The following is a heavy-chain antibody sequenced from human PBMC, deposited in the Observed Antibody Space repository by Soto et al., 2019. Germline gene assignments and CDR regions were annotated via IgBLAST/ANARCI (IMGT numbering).Heavy chain of an antibody. Sequence: ASVKVSCKASGYAFTGYYIHWMRQAPGQGLEWMGWINPNSGGTDYAQKFQGRVTMTRDTSISTAYMELSRLRSDDTAVYYCARGVNHPGLYYFDYWGQGTLVTVSS. CDR3: ARGVNHPGLYYFDY. D-gene: IGHD4-4*01. J-gene: IGHJ4*02. CDR1: GYAFTGYY. CDR2: INPNSGGT. V-gene: IGHV1-2*02.